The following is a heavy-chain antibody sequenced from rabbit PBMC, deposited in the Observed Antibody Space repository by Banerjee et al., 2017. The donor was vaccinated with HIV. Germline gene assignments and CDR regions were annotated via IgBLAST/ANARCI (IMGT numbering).Heavy chain of an antibody. Sequence: QSLEESGGDLVQPEGSLTLTCTASGFSFNSRYYMCWVRQAPGKGLEWIACINTSSGNIVYATWAKGRFTISKTSWTTVTLQMTSLTAADTATYFCVRDGSGTDSAGMHLRGQGTLVTVS. J-gene: IGHJ6*01. CDR2: INTSSGNI. CDR1: GFSFNSRYY. D-gene: IGHD1-1*01. V-gene: IGHV1S40*01. CDR3: VRDGSGTDSAGMHL.